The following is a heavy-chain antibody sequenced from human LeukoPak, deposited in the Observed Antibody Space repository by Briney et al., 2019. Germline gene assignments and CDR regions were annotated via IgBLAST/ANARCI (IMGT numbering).Heavy chain of an antibody. J-gene: IGHJ4*02. V-gene: IGHV3-21*01. Sequence: GGSLRLSCAASGFTVSSNYMNWVRQAPGKGLEWVSSISSSSSYIYYADSVKGRFTISRDNAKNSLYLQMNSLRAEDTAVYYCARDLLAVDPDYWGQGTLVTVSS. D-gene: IGHD2-15*01. CDR1: GFTVSSNY. CDR3: ARDLLAVDPDY. CDR2: ISSSSSYI.